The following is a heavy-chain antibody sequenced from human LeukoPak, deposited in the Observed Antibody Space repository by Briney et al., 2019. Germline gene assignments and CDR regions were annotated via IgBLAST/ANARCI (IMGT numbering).Heavy chain of an antibody. V-gene: IGHV4-31*03. J-gene: IGHJ4*02. Sequence: PSETLSLTCTVSGGSISSSSAYWGWIRQHPGKGLEWIGYIYYSGSTYYNPSLKSRVTISVDTSKNQFSLKLTSVTAADTAVYYCARDGLGQLDYWGQGTLVTVSS. D-gene: IGHD6-19*01. CDR2: IYYSGST. CDR1: GGSISSSSAY. CDR3: ARDGLGQLDY.